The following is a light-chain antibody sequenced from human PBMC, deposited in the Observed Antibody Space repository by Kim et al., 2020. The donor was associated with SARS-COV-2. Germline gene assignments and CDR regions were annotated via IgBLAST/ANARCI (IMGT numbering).Light chain of an antibody. CDR3: CSYAGSPPYV. CDR2: DVT. V-gene: IGLV2-11*01. J-gene: IGLJ1*01. Sequence: QSVVTQPRSVSGSPGQSVTISCTGTSSDVGLYNYVSWYQQHPGKAPKLMIYDVTERPSGVPDRFSASKSGNTASLTISGLQAEDEADYYCCSYAGSPPYVFGTGTKVTVL. CDR1: SSDVGLYNY.